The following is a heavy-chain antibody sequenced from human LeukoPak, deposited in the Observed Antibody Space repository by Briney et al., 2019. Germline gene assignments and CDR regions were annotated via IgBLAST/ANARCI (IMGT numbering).Heavy chain of an antibody. V-gene: IGHV4-39*01. CDR3: ARHYLGGNYPDYFNH. Sequence: SETLPLTCTVSGGSINYGGWIRQPPGKGLEWIGSIYYSGNTYYNPSLKSRVTISIDTSKNQFSLNLNSVTAADTALYSRARHYLGGNYPDYFNHWGQGTLVTVSS. J-gene: IGHJ4*02. CDR1: GGSINY. D-gene: IGHD1-26*01. CDR2: IYYSGNT.